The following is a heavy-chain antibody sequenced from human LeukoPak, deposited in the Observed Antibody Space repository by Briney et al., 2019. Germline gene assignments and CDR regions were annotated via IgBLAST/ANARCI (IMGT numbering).Heavy chain of an antibody. CDR3: AREEQHKYYYGMDV. CDR2: INPNSGGT. V-gene: IGHV1-2*04. Sequence: ASVKVSCKASGYTFTGYYMHWVRQAPGQGLEWMGWINPNSGGTNYAQKFQGWVTMTRDTSISTAYMELSRLRSDDTAVYYCAREEQHKYYYGMDVWGQGTTVTVSS. D-gene: IGHD6-13*01. CDR1: GYTFTGYY. J-gene: IGHJ6*02.